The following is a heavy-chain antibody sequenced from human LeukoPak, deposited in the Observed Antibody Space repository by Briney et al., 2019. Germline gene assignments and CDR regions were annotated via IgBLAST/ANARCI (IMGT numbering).Heavy chain of an antibody. D-gene: IGHD3-10*01. CDR1: GFTFSTYG. CDR2: ISSSSSYI. V-gene: IGHV3-21*01. CDR3: ARVVGRRITMVRGVTLGHFDY. J-gene: IGHJ4*02. Sequence: GGSLRLSCAASGFTFSTYGMSWVRQAPGKGLEWVSSISSSSSYIYYADSVKGRFTISRDNAKNSLYLQMNSLRAEDTAVYYCARVVGRRITMVRGVTLGHFDYWGQGTLVTVSS.